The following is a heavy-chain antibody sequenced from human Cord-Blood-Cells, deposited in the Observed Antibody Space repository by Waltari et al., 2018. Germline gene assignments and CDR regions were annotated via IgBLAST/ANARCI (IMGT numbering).Heavy chain of an antibody. CDR1: GGTFSSYA. Sequence: QVQLVQSGAEVKKSGPSVKFSCKASGGTFSSYAITWVRPARGQGLEWMGGIIPILGTANYAQKFQGRVTITADESTSTAYMELSSLRSEDTAVYYCARAISMSGSYFDYWGQGTLVTVSS. CDR2: IIPILGTA. D-gene: IGHD3-10*01. J-gene: IGHJ4*02. V-gene: IGHV1-69*01. CDR3: ARAISMSGSYFDY.